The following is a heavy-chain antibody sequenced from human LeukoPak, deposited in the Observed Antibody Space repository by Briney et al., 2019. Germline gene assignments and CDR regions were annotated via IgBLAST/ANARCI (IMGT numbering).Heavy chain of an antibody. J-gene: IGHJ4*02. CDR2: IIPIFTTA. V-gene: IGHV1-69*05. CDR1: GGTFNSYA. Sequence: GASVKVSCKASGGTFNSYAISWVRQAPGQGLEWMGGIIPIFTTANYARQFQGRVTITTDESTSTAYVELSSLRSEDTAVYYCGRCHSAGGTCYSLDYWGQGTLVTVSS. D-gene: IGHD2-21*02. CDR3: GRCHSAGGTCYSLDY.